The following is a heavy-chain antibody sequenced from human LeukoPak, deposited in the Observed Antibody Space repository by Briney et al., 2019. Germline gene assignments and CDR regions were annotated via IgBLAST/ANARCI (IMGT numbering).Heavy chain of an antibody. CDR3: ARDHEDYYDSSGSIGGFDY. V-gene: IGHV4-4*07. Sequence: SETLSLTCTVSGGSISSYYSSWIRQPAGKGLEWIGRIYTSGSTNYNPSLKSRVTMSVDTSKNQFSLKLSSVTAADTAVYYCARDHEDYYDSSGSIGGFDYWGQGTLVTVSS. D-gene: IGHD3-22*01. CDR1: GGSISSYY. J-gene: IGHJ4*02. CDR2: IYTSGST.